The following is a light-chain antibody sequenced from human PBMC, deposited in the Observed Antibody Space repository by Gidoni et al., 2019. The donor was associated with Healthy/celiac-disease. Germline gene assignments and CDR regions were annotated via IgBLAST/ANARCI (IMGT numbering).Light chain of an antibody. J-gene: IGLJ2*01. CDR1: TLGDKY. CDR2: QDS. Sequence: SYELTQPPSVSVSQGQTASITCSGDTLGDKYACWYQQKPGQSPVLVIYQDSKRPSGIPERFSGSNSGNTATLTISGTQAMDEADYYCQAWDSSTAVFGGGTKLTVL. V-gene: IGLV3-1*01. CDR3: QAWDSSTAV.